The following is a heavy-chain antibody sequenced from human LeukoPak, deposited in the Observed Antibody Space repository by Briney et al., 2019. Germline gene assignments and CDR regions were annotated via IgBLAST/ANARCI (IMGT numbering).Heavy chain of an antibody. J-gene: IGHJ4*02. CDR2: IRYDGSNK. CDR1: GCTFSSYG. D-gene: IGHD3-3*01. V-gene: IGHV3-30*02. Sequence: GGSLRLSCAACGCTFSSYGMHWVRQAPGKGLEWVAFIRYDGSNKYYADSVKGRFTISRDNSKNTLYLQMNSLRAEDTAVYYCAKEGISNIDFWSGYNFDYWGQGPWSPSPQ. CDR3: AKEGISNIDFWSGYNFDY.